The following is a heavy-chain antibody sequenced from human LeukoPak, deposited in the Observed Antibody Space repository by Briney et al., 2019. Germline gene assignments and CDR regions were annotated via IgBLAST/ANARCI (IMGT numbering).Heavy chain of an antibody. CDR2: ISPDGSGK. CDR1: GFTFITYW. Sequence: PGGSLRLSCAASGFTFITYWMTWVRQAPGKGLEWVASISPDGSGKYYMDSVKGRFTISRDNAKNSLFLQMNSLRAEDTAVHYCGRVRPGDADYWGQGTLVTVSS. D-gene: IGHD1-26*01. V-gene: IGHV3-7*01. J-gene: IGHJ4*02. CDR3: GRVRPGDADY.